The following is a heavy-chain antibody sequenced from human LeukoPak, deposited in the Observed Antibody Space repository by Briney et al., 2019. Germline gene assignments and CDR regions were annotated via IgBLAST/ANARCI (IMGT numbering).Heavy chain of an antibody. V-gene: IGHV3-15*01. CDR2: IKSKTDGGTT. CDR1: GFTFSNAW. CDR3: TLQHYDSSFDI. Sequence: GGSLRLSCAASGFTFSNAWMSWVRQAPGKGLEWVGRIKSKTDGGTTDYAAPVKGRFTISRDDSKNTLYLQMNSLKTEDTAVYYCTLQHYDSSFDIWGQGTMVTVSS. D-gene: IGHD3-22*01. J-gene: IGHJ3*02.